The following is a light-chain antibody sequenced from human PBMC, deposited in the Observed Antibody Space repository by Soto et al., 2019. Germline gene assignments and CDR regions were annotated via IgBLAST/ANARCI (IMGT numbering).Light chain of an antibody. CDR3: AAWGDRLNGVL. CDR2: NNR. CDR1: SSNIGKNT. V-gene: IGLV1-44*01. Sequence: QSVLTQPPSASGTPGQSVTISCSGSSSNIGKNTVHWYQKLPRTAPKLLIKNNRQRTSGVPDRFSGSKTGTSASLVIGGPQSEDESDYYCAAWGDRLNGVLFGGGTKLTVL. J-gene: IGLJ2*01.